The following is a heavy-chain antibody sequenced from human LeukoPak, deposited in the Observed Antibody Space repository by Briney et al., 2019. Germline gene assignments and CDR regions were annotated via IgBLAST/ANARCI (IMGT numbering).Heavy chain of an antibody. CDR3: ARDRVVMVRGVIMTNPLTRHYYMDV. CDR2: IYYSGST. V-gene: IGHV4-39*07. CDR1: GGSISSSSYY. Sequence: PSETLSLTCTVSGGSISSSSYYWGWIRQPPGKGLEWIGSIYYSGSTYYNPSLKSRVTISVDTSKNQFSLKLSSVTAADTAVYYCARDRVVMVRGVIMTNPLTRHYYMDVWGKGTTVTVSS. D-gene: IGHD3-10*01. J-gene: IGHJ6*03.